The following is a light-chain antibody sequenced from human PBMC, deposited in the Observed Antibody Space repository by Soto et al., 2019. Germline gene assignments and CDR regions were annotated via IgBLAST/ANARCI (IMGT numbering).Light chain of an antibody. CDR2: GAS. V-gene: IGKV3-15*01. Sequence: EIVMTQSPATLSVSPGERATLSCRASQSVSSNLAWYQQKRGQAPRLLIYGASTRATGIPASFSGSGSGTELSITISSLQSEDFAVYYCQQYNNRPPFTFGPGTKVDIK. CDR3: QQYNNRPPFT. CDR1: QSVSSN. J-gene: IGKJ3*01.